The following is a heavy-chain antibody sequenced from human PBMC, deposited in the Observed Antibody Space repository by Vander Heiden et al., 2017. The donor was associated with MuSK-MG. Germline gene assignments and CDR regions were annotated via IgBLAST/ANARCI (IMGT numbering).Heavy chain of an antibody. CDR3: AKVLSAFVVVTAGDY. Sequence: QVQLVESGGGVVQPGRSLRLAGAAAGFTFSSYGLHWVRQAPGKGLEWVAVISYDGSNKYYADSVKGRFTISRDNSKNTLYLQMNSLRAEDTAVYYCAKVLSAFVVVTAGDYWGQGTLVTVSS. CDR1: GFTFSSYG. V-gene: IGHV3-30*18. CDR2: ISYDGSNK. J-gene: IGHJ4*02. D-gene: IGHD2-21*02.